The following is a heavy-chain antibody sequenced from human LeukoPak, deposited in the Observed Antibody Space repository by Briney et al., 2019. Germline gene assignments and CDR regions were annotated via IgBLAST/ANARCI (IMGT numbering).Heavy chain of an antibody. V-gene: IGHV1-2*04. J-gene: IGHJ6*02. CDR3: ARGLTHPRTSHSRGGMDV. Sequence: ASVKVSCKASGYTFTGYYMHWVRQAPGQGLEWMGWINPNSGGTNYAQKFQGWVTMTRDTSISTAYMELSRLRSDDTAVYYCARGLTHPRTSHSRGGMDVWGQGTTVTVSS. CDR1: GYTFTGYY. CDR2: INPNSGGT. D-gene: IGHD2-2*01.